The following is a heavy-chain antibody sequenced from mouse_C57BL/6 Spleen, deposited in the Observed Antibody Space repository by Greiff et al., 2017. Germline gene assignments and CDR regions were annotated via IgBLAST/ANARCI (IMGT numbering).Heavy chain of an antibody. J-gene: IGHJ2*01. D-gene: IGHD1-1*01. Sequence: EVMLVESGGGLVKPGGSLKLSCEASGFTFSSYTMSWVRQTPGKRLEWVATISGGGGNTYYPDSVKGRFTISRDNAKTTLYLQMSSLRSEDTALYYCAKITTVVATNFGYWGQGTTLTVSS. V-gene: IGHV5-9*01. CDR3: AKITTVVATNFGY. CDR2: ISGGGGNT. CDR1: GFTFSSYT.